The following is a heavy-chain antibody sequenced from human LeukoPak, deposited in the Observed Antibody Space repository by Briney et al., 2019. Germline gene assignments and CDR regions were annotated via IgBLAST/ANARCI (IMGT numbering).Heavy chain of an antibody. CDR2: ISYDESNK. CDR3: ARSYNWNDVFDY. CDR1: GFTFSSYA. V-gene: IGHV3-30-3*01. J-gene: IGHJ4*02. D-gene: IGHD1-1*01. Sequence: PGRSLRLSCAASGFTFSSYAMHWVRQAPGKGLEWVAVISYDESNKYYADSVKGRFTISRDNSKNTLYLQMNSLRAEDTAVYYCARSYNWNDVFDYWGQGTLVTVSS.